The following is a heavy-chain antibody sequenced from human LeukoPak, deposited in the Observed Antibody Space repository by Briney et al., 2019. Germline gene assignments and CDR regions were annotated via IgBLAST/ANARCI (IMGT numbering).Heavy chain of an antibody. CDR2: IYSDGSTT. D-gene: IGHD6-6*01. J-gene: IGHJ4*02. V-gene: IGHV3-74*01. Sequence: GGSLRLSCPASGFTFSSNWMHWLRQPPCKGLVWVSRIYSDGSTTNLADSVKGRFTISRDNSKNTLYLQMNSLRAEDTAVYHCVAIVSARPRWGQGTLVTVSS. CDR1: GFTFSSNW. CDR3: VAIVSARPR.